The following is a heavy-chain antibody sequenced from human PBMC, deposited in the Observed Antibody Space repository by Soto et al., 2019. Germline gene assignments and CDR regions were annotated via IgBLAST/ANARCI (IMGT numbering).Heavy chain of an antibody. CDR2: ISAYNGNT. Sequence: GASVKVSCKASGYTFTSYGISWVRQAPGQGLEWMGWISAYNGNTNYAQKLQGRVTMTTDTSTSTAYMELRSLRSDDTAVYYCVSLQPQSGYDTHDAFDIWGQGTMVTVSS. V-gene: IGHV1-18*01. J-gene: IGHJ3*02. CDR3: VSLQPQSGYDTHDAFDI. D-gene: IGHD5-12*01. CDR1: GYTFTSYG.